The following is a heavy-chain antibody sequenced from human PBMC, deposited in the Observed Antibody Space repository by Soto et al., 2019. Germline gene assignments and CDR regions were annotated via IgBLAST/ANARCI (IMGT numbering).Heavy chain of an antibody. CDR2: MYYTGTTNYNT. V-gene: IGHV4-59*01. Sequence: PXGTLSLTGTVSGGSITSYYWSWIRQPPGKGLEWIGYMYYTGTTNYNTNYNPSLKSRVSISVDKSKNQFSLKLSSVTAADTAVYYCARGYCSTNSCHNWFDRWGQGTLVTVSS. D-gene: IGHD2-2*01. J-gene: IGHJ5*02. CDR1: GGSITSYY. CDR3: ARGYCSTNSCHNWFDR.